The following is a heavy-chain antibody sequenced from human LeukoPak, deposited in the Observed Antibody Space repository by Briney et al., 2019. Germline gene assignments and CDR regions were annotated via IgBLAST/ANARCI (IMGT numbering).Heavy chain of an antibody. J-gene: IGHJ6*03. D-gene: IGHD2-15*01. V-gene: IGHV1-8*01. CDR3: VRGIYCSGGSCYYYYYYMDV. CDR2: MNPNSGNT. Sequence: ASVKVSCKASGYTFTSYDINWVRQATGQGLEWMGWMNPNSGNTGYAQKFQGRVTMTRNTSISTAYMELSSLRSEDTAVYYCVRGIYCSGGSCYYYYYYMDVWGKGTTVTISS. CDR1: GYTFTSYD.